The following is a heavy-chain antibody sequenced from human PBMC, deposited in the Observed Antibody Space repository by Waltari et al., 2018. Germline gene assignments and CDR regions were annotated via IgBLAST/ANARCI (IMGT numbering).Heavy chain of an antibody. D-gene: IGHD5-12*01. CDR1: GGSISSSSYY. Sequence: QLQLQESGPGLVKPSETLSLTCTVSGGSISSSSYYWGWIRQSPGQGLEWIGNIYYSGSNFYGGSTYYNPTLKSRVSISGDTSKNQFSLKLSSVTAADTAVYYWARHWKKSGYRFDPWGQGTLVTVSS. CDR2: IYYSGSNFYGGST. V-gene: IGHV4-39*01. CDR3: ARHWKKSGYRFDP. J-gene: IGHJ5*02.